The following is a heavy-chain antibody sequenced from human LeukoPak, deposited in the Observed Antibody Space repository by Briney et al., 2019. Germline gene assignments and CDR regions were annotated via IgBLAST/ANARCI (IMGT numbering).Heavy chain of an antibody. CDR1: GFTFSSYA. J-gene: IGHJ4*02. D-gene: IGHD6-19*01. V-gene: IGHV3-30-3*01. CDR3: ARPHSGWYQVADY. Sequence: GGSLRLSCAASGFTFSSYAMHWVRQAPGKGLEWVAVISYDGSNKYYADSVKGRFTISRDNSKNTLYLQMNSLRAEDTAVYYCARPHSGWYQVADYWGQGTLVTVSS. CDR2: ISYDGSNK.